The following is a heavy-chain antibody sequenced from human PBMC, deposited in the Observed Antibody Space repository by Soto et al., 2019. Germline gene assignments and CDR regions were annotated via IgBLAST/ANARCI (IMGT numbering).Heavy chain of an antibody. Sequence: QVQLQESGPGLVKPSETLSLTCTVSGGSISSFYWSWIRQPPGKGLEWIGYIYYSGSTNYNPSLKSRVTISVDTSKNQFSLKLSSVTAADTAVYYCARGVGNWYFDLWGRGTLVTVSS. D-gene: IGHD1-26*01. J-gene: IGHJ2*01. CDR1: GGSISSFY. CDR3: ARGVGNWYFDL. V-gene: IGHV4-59*01. CDR2: IYYSGST.